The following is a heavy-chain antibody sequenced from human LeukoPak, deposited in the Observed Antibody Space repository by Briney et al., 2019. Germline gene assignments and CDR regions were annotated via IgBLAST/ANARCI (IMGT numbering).Heavy chain of an antibody. D-gene: IGHD3-16*01. V-gene: IGHV4-4*02. Sequence: SETLSLTCAVSGGSISSSNWWSWVRQPPGKGLEWIGEIFHSGSTNCNPSLKSRVTISLDNSKNHFSLQLSSVTAADTAVYYCARVWGYFNNWGQGTLVTVSS. CDR2: IFHSGST. J-gene: IGHJ4*02. CDR3: ARVWGYFNN. CDR1: GGSISSSNW.